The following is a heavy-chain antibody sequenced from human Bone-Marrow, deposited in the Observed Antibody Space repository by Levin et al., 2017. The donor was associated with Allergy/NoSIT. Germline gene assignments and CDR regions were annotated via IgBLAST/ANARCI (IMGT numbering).Heavy chain of an antibody. CDR1: GFTFSSYA. CDR3: AKDFLGDYDPEGPYYYYYYMDV. V-gene: IGHV3-23*01. Sequence: GGSLRLSCAASGFTFSSYAMSWVRQAPGKGLEWVSAISGSGGSTYYADSVKGRFTISRDNSKNTLYLQMNSLRAEDTAVYYCAKDFLGDYDPEGPYYYYYYMDVWGKGTTVTVSS. D-gene: IGHD4-17*01. CDR2: ISGSGGST. J-gene: IGHJ6*03.